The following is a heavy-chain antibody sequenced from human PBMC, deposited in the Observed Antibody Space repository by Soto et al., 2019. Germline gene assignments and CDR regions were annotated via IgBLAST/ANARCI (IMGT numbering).Heavy chain of an antibody. D-gene: IGHD3-10*01. CDR1: GFTVSSNY. CDR3: AEDSSDYYGAGNIYYDMDV. V-gene: IGHV3-66*01. J-gene: IGHJ6*03. CDR2: IYSGGST. Sequence: EVQLVESGGGLVQPGGSLRLSCAASGFTVSSNYMSWVRQAPGKGLEWVSVIYSGGSTYYADAVNGRFTIARDNSKNMLYLQKNSVRAEDTAVYYCAEDSSDYYGAGNIYYDMDVWGKGTTVTVSS.